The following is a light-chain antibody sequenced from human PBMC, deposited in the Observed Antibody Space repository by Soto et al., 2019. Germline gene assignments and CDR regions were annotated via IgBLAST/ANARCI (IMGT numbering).Light chain of an antibody. V-gene: IGKV1-5*01. CDR3: QQRSYPIT. CDR1: QSISSW. CDR2: DAS. Sequence: DIQMTQSPSTLSASVGDRVTITCRASQSISSWLAWYQQKPGKAPKLLIYDASSLESGVPSRFSGSGSGTEFTLTISSLQPDDFAVYYCQQRSYPITFGQGTRLEIK. J-gene: IGKJ5*01.